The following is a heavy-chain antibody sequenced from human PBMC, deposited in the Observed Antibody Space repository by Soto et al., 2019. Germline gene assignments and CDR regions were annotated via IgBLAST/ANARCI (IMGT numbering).Heavy chain of an antibody. J-gene: IGHJ4*02. CDR3: AKGYTSTWYLTS. D-gene: IGHD6-13*01. V-gene: IGHV4-39*01. CDR2: TYYSGST. CDR1: GGPISSSTFY. Sequence: SETLSLTCTVSGGPISSSTFYWGWVRQPPGKGLEWIGHTYYSGSTYYNPSLKSRVTMSVDTSKNQFSLKLSSVIAADTAVYYCAKGYTSTWYLTSWGQGTLVTVSS.